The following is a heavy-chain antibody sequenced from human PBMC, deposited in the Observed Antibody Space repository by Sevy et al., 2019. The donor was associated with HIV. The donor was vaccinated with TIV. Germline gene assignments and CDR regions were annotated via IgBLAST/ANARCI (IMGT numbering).Heavy chain of an antibody. D-gene: IGHD2-8*01. CDR1: GYTFTTYN. Sequence: ASVKVSCKASGYTFTTYNIVLVRQAPGQGLEWLAWMSPYNGNKNYAQRVQGRVTMTTDTFTDTAFLELRSLEFDDTATYYCARGSTSWYDYWGQRTLVTVSS. J-gene: IGHJ4*02. CDR3: ARGSTSWYDY. CDR2: MSPYNGNK. V-gene: IGHV1-18*01.